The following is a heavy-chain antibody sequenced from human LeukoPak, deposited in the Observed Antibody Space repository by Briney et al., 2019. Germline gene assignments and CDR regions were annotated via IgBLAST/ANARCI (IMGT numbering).Heavy chain of an antibody. D-gene: IGHD4-17*01. V-gene: IGHV3-23*01. CDR2: ISGSGGSK. J-gene: IGHJ4*02. CDR3: AKLYNDYGAENSDY. Sequence: PGGSLRLSCAASGFIFSSYVMSWVRQAPGKGLERVSAISGSGGSKYYADSVKGRFTISRDNSKNTLYLQMNSLRAEDTAVYYCAKLYNDYGAENSDYWGQGTLVTASS. CDR1: GFIFSSYV.